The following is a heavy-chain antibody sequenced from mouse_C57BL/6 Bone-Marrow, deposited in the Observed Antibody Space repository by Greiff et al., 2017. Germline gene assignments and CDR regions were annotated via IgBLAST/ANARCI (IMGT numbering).Heavy chain of an antibody. Sequence: QVPLPQPGAALVQPGASVKFSCQASGYTFTSYWLHWVKQRPGQGLEWIGMIHPNSGSTNYNEKFKSKATLTVDKSSSTAYMQLSSLTSEDSAVYYCASDYYGSRIDYWGQGTTLTVSS. CDR2: IHPNSGST. CDR1: GYTFTSYW. D-gene: IGHD1-1*01. V-gene: IGHV1-64*01. CDR3: ASDYYGSRIDY. J-gene: IGHJ2*01.